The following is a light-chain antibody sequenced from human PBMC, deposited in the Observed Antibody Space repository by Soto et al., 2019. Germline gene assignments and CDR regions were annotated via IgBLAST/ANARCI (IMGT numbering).Light chain of an antibody. CDR1: SSNIGNNF. CDR2: RSS. V-gene: IGLV1-47*01. Sequence: QTVVTQPPSASGTPGQRVTISCSGSSSNIGNNFVYWYQHLPGTPPKLLIYRSSQRPSGVPDRFSGSKSGTSASLAISGLRSEDEADYYCAAWDDSLSGHWVFGGGTKVTVL. CDR3: AAWDDSLSGHWV. J-gene: IGLJ3*02.